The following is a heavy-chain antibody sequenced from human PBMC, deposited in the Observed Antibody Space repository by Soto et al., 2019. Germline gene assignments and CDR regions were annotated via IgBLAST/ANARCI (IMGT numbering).Heavy chain of an antibody. Sequence: PGGSLRLSCAASGFTFSSYGMHCVRQAPGKGLEWVAVISYDGSNKYYADSVKGRFTISRDNSKNTLYLQMNSLRAEDTAVYYCAKTRGTTIAFDIWGQGTMVTVSS. J-gene: IGHJ3*02. CDR1: GFTFSSYG. D-gene: IGHD3-9*01. V-gene: IGHV3-30*18. CDR2: ISYDGSNK. CDR3: AKTRGTTIAFDI.